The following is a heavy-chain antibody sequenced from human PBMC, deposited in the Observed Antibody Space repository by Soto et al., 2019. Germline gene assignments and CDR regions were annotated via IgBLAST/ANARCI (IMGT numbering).Heavy chain of an antibody. J-gene: IGHJ5*02. Sequence: SETLSLTCTVSGGSISSYYWSWIRQPPGKGLEWIGYIYYSGSTNYSPSLKSRVTISVDTSKNQFSLKLSSVTAADTAVYYCARSCDSLGYCPFGPWGQGTLVTVSS. CDR3: ARSCDSLGYCPFGP. CDR2: IYYSGST. V-gene: IGHV4-59*01. CDR1: GGSISSYY. D-gene: IGHD2-15*01.